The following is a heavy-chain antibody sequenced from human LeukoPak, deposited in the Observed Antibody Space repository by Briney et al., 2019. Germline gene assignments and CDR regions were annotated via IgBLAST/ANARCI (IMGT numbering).Heavy chain of an antibody. V-gene: IGHV3-21*01. CDR2: ITSGGTYI. CDR1: GFTFTAFS. Sequence: PGGSLRLSCAASGFTFTAFSMNWVRQAPGKGLEWVSSITSGGTYIYYADSVKGRFTISRDNAKKSLYLQMNSLRADDSAVYYCARGEASSRFDYWGQGTLVTVSS. J-gene: IGHJ4*02. CDR3: ARGEASSRFDY. D-gene: IGHD6-13*01.